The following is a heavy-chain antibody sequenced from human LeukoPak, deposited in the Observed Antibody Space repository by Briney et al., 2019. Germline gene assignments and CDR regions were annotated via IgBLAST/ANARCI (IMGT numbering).Heavy chain of an antibody. Sequence: SETESLTCTVSGGSISSYYWSWIRQPPGKGLEWIGYIYYSGSTNYDPSLKSRVTISVDTSKNQFSLKLSSVTAADTAVYYCARGGWYCDYWGQGTLVTVSS. CDR3: ARGGWYCDY. V-gene: IGHV4-59*08. CDR1: GGSISSYY. J-gene: IGHJ4*02. D-gene: IGHD6-19*01. CDR2: IYYSGST.